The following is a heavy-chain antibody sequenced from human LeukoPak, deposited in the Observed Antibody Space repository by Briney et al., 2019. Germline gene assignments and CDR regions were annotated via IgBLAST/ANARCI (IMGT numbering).Heavy chain of an antibody. V-gene: IGHV3-7*03. D-gene: IGHD4-17*01. Sequence: GGSLRLSCAASGFDFSNYWVYWVRQAPGKGLEWVANIKQDGSEKYYVDSVRGRFTISRDNSKNTLYLQMNSLRAEDTAVYYCARDPATVTSCFDCWGQGTLVTVSS. CDR1: GFDFSNYW. J-gene: IGHJ4*02. CDR2: IKQDGSEK. CDR3: ARDPATVTSCFDC.